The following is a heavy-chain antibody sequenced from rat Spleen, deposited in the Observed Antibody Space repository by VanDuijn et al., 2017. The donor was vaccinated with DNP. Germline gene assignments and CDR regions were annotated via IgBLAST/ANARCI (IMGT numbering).Heavy chain of an antibody. D-gene: IGHD1-3*01. V-gene: IGHV3-1*01. J-gene: IGHJ1*01. CDR1: GYSITSNY. CDR2: ISYSGST. CDR3: ARFGSTVATWYFDF. Sequence: EVQLQESGPGLVKPSQSLSLTCSVTGYSITSNYWGWIRKFPGNKMEWIGHISYSGSTSYNPSLKSRISITRDTSKNQFFLHLNSVTTEDTATYYCARFGSTVATWYFDFWGPGTMVTVSS.